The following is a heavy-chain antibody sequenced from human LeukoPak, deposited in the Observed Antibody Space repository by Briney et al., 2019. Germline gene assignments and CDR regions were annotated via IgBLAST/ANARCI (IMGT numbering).Heavy chain of an antibody. CDR3: ARDPSDYYGSGSYHYSYYYYMDV. CDR2: INPNSGGT. CDR1: GYTFTGYY. J-gene: IGHJ6*03. D-gene: IGHD3-10*01. V-gene: IGHV1-2*02. Sequence: GASVKVSCKASGYTFTGYYMHWVRQAPGQGLEGVGWINPNSGGTNYAQKFQGRVTMTRDTSITTAYLQLNRLTSDDTAVYYCARDPSDYYGSGSYHYSYYYYMDVWGKGTTVTVSS.